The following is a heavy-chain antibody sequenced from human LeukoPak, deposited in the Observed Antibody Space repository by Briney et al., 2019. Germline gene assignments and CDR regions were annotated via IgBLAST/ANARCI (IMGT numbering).Heavy chain of an antibody. V-gene: IGHV1-3*01. D-gene: IGHD6-19*01. CDR1: GYTFTSYA. J-gene: IGHJ4*02. Sequence: ASVKVSCKASGYTFTSYAMHWVRQAPGQRLEWMGWINAGNGNTKYSQKFQGGVTITRDTSASTAYMELSSLRSEDTAVYYCARGAPSGWYHDYWGQGTLVTVSS. CDR3: ARGAPSGWYHDY. CDR2: INAGNGNT.